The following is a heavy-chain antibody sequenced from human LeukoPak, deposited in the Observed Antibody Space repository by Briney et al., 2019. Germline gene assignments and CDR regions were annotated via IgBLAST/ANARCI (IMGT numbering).Heavy chain of an antibody. CDR1: GYTFTSDV. Sequence: ASVSVSSKPSGYTFTSDVISWVRQAPAQGLGWMGWISAYNGNTNYAQKLQGRVTITTDTSTSTAYMELRSLRSDDTAVYYCATPLYDYVWGSYRSIPDAFDIWGQGTMVTVSS. D-gene: IGHD3-16*02. CDR3: ATPLYDYVWGSYRSIPDAFDI. V-gene: IGHV1-18*04. J-gene: IGHJ3*02. CDR2: ISAYNGNT.